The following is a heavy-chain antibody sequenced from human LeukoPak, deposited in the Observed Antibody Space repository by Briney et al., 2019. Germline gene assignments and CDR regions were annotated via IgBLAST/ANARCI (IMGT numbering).Heavy chain of an antibody. CDR1: GGSISRGAYY. Sequence: SETLSLTCTVSGGSISRGAYYWSWIRQHPGKGLEWIGYIHYSGSTYYNPSLKSRLIISVDTSKNQFSLNLTSVTAADTAVYYCARGDYYDSSGYYYVRYWGQGTQVTVSS. D-gene: IGHD3-22*01. CDR3: ARGDYYDSSGYYYVRY. V-gene: IGHV4-31*03. J-gene: IGHJ4*02. CDR2: IHYSGST.